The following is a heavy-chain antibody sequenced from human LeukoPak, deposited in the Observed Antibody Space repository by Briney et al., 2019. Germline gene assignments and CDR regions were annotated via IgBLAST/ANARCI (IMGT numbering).Heavy chain of an antibody. V-gene: IGHV1-69*06. CDR2: IIPIFGTA. CDR1: GGTFSSYA. Sequence: RASVKVSCKASGGTFSSYAISWVRQAPGQGLEWMGGIIPIFGTANYAQKFQGRVTITADKSTSTAYMELSSLRSEDTAVYYCARGRLEYRDYPNWFDPWGQGTLVAVSS. CDR3: ARGRLEYRDYPNWFDP. D-gene: IGHD4-17*01. J-gene: IGHJ5*02.